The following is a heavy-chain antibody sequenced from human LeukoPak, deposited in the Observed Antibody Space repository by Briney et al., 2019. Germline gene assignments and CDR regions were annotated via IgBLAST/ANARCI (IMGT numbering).Heavy chain of an antibody. V-gene: IGHV1-8*02. CDR2: MNPNSGNT. CDR1: GYTFTSYD. CDR3: ARERGESSGWSNWFDP. D-gene: IGHD6-19*01. J-gene: IGHJ5*02. Sequence: GASVKVSCKASGYTFTSYDINWVRQATGQGLEWMGWMNPNSGNTGYAQKFQGRVTMTTDTSTSTAYMELMSLRSDDTAVYYCARERGESSGWSNWFDPWGQGTLVTVSS.